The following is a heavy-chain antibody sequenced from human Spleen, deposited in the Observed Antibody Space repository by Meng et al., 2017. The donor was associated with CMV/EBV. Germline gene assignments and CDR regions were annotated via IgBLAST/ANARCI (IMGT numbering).Heavy chain of an antibody. CDR3: TREGLESGNSAVSDY. J-gene: IGHJ4*02. CDR1: GYTFTNYY. Sequence: ASGYTFTNYYMHWVRQAPGQGLEWMGMINPSGSSTRYAQRFQGRVTMTRDTSTTTVYMELSSLRSEDTAVYYCTREGLESGNSAVSDYWGQGTLAPSPQ. D-gene: IGHD4-23*01. CDR2: INPSGSST. V-gene: IGHV1-46*01.